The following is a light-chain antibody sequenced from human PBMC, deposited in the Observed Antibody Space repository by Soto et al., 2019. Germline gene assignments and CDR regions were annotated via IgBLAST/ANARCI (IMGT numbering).Light chain of an antibody. CDR3: SSYTSSSSLYV. Sequence: QSALTQPASVSGSPGQSITISCTGTSSDVGIYNYVSWYQQHPGKAPKLMIYDVSNRPSGVSNRFSGSKSGNTASLTTSGLQAEDEADYYCSSYTSSSSLYVFGTGTKLTVL. CDR2: DVS. V-gene: IGLV2-14*01. J-gene: IGLJ1*01. CDR1: SSDVGIYNY.